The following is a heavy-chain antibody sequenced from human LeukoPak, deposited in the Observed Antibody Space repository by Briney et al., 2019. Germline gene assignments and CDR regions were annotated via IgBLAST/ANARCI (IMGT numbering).Heavy chain of an antibody. D-gene: IGHD3-22*01. CDR1: GFTFNNYA. J-gene: IGHJ4*02. V-gene: IGHV3-23*01. CDR3: AKDGIGGIYYDSSGYFDY. CDR2: ISGSGGNT. Sequence: PGGSLRLSCAASGFTFNNYAMSWVRQAPGKGLEWVSAISGSGGNTYYADPLKGRFTISRDNSKNTLYLQMNSLRAEDTALYYCAKDGIGGIYYDSSGYFDYWGQGTLVTVSS.